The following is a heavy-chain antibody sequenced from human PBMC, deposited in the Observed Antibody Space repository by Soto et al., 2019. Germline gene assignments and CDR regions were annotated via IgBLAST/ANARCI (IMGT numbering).Heavy chain of an antibody. CDR2: INAYNGKT. J-gene: IGHJ6*02. Sequence: ASVKVSCKASGYAFSTFGLSWVRQAPGQGLEWMGWINAYNGKTYYAQNFQGRVTMTTDTSTSTGHMELRSLRSDDTAVYYCARVLISMIRGVIRSYYYYGMDVWGQGTTVTVSS. D-gene: IGHD3-10*01. V-gene: IGHV1-18*01. CDR3: ARVLISMIRGVIRSYYYYGMDV. CDR1: GYAFSTFG.